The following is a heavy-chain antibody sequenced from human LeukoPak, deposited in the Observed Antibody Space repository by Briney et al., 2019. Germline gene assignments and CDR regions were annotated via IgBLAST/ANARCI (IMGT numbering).Heavy chain of an antibody. Sequence: SQTLSLTCTVSGGSISSGSYYWSWIRQPAGKGLEWIGRIYTSGSTNYNPSLKSRVTISVDTSKNQFSLKLSSVTAADTAVYYCARTTKGGDIVLMLQRDMDAWGKGTTITVSS. CDR1: GGSISSGSYY. CDR3: ARTTKGGDIVLMLQRDMDA. D-gene: IGHD2-8*01. J-gene: IGHJ6*03. V-gene: IGHV4-61*02. CDR2: IYTSGST.